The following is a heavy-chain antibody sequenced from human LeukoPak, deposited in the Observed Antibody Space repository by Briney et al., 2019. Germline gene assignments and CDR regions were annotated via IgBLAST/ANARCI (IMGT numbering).Heavy chain of an antibody. Sequence: GGSLRLSCAATGFTFSSYAMSWVRQAPGKGLEWVSAISGSGGSTYYADSVKGRFTISRDNSKNTLYLQMNSLRDEDTAVYYCAKVRASWYFDLWGRGTLVTVSS. V-gene: IGHV3-23*01. CDR3: AKVRASWYFDL. J-gene: IGHJ2*01. CDR1: GFTFSSYA. CDR2: ISGSGGST.